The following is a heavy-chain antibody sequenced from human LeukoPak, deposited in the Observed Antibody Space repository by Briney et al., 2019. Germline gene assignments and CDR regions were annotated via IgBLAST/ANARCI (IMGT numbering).Heavy chain of an antibody. CDR1: GGTFSSYA. CDR3: ARDLRDAFDI. J-gene: IGHJ3*02. V-gene: IGHV1-69*13. Sequence: ASVKVSCKASGGTFSSYAISWVRQAPGQGLAWMGGIIPIFGTANYAQKFQGRVTITADESTSTAYMELSSLRSEDTAVYYCARDLRDAFDIWGQGTMVTVSS. CDR2: IIPIFGTA.